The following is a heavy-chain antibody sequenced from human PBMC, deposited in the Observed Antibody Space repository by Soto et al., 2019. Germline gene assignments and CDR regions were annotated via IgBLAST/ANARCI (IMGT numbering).Heavy chain of an antibody. Sequence: SETLSLTCPVSGGSISSYYWSWIRQPPGKGLEWIGYIYYSGSTNYNPSLKSRVTISVDTSKTQFSLKLSSVTAADTAVYDCARDVRHESWGYYYYGMDVRGQGTTGTVSS. CDR3: ARDVRHESWGYYYYGMDV. D-gene: IGHD3-16*01. CDR2: IYYSGST. CDR1: GGSISSYY. V-gene: IGHV4-59*01. J-gene: IGHJ6*02.